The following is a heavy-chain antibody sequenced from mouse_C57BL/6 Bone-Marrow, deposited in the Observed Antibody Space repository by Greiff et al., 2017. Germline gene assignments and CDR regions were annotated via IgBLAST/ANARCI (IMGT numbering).Heavy chain of an antibody. CDR2: IYPGSGST. J-gene: IGHJ2*01. V-gene: IGHV1-55*01. CDR1: GYTFTSYW. CDR3: AHMTSYSFDY. D-gene: IGHD2-3*01. Sequence: QVHVQQPGAELVKPGASVKMSCKASGYTFTSYWITWVKQRPGQGLEWIGDIYPGSGSTNYNEKFKSKATLTVDTSSSTAYMQLSSLTSEDSAVYYCAHMTSYSFDYWGQGTTLTGSS.